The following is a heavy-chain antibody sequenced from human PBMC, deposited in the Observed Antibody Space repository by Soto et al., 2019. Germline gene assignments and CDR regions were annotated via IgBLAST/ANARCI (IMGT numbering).Heavy chain of an antibody. D-gene: IGHD2-2*02. V-gene: IGHV4-30-2*06. CDR1: GGSINSAGHS. Sequence: KPSETLSLTCTVSGGSINSAGHSWGWVRQSPGKGLEWIGYSYHSGSSYYNPSLQSRVTISVDRSKAQFYLTLTSVTAADTAVYYCANWHCSSNSCYTKADYWGQGTLVTVSS. CDR2: SYHSGSS. CDR3: ANWHCSSNSCYTKADY. J-gene: IGHJ4*02.